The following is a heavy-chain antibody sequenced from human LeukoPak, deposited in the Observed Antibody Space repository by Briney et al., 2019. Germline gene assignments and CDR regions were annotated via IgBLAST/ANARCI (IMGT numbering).Heavy chain of an antibody. CDR1: GFTFNSYA. J-gene: IGHJ4*02. CDR3: AKGSYYDSSGSFYFDY. Sequence: GGSLRLSCAASGFTFNSYAMSWVRQAPGKGLEWVSGISGSGDSTYYAASVEGRFTISRDYSRNTLDLQINSLRAEDTAVYYCAKGSYYDSSGSFYFDYWGQGTLVTVSS. D-gene: IGHD3-22*01. CDR2: ISGSGDST. V-gene: IGHV3-23*01.